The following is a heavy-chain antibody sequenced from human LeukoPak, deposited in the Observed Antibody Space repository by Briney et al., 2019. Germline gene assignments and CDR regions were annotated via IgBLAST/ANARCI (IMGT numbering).Heavy chain of an antibody. V-gene: IGHV3-21*01. D-gene: IGHD3-22*01. CDR1: GFTFSSFG. CDR3: ARAPYYYDTRGAFDI. J-gene: IGHJ3*02. CDR2: ISSRSTYI. Sequence: GGSLRLSCAASGFTFSSFGMNWVRQAPWKGLEWVSSISSRSTYIYYADSVKGRFTISRDNAKNSLYLQMNSLRAEDTAVYYCARAPYYYDTRGAFDIWGQGTMVTVSS.